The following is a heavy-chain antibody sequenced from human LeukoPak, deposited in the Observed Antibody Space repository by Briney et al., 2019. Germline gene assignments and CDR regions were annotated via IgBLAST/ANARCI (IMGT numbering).Heavy chain of an antibody. V-gene: IGHV3-23*01. J-gene: IGHJ4*02. CDR2: IVGSGSTT. D-gene: IGHD2-8*02. CDR1: GFTFSSYA. CDR3: AKTSGYYDY. Sequence: GGSLRLSCAASGFTFSSYAMTWVRQAPGKGLEWVSVIVGSGSTTYYADSVKGRFTISRDNSKNTLYLQMNSLRAEDRAVYYCAKTSGYYDYWGQGTPVTVSS.